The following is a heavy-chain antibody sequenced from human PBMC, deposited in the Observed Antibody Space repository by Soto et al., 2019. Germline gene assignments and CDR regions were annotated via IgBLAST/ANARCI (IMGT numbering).Heavy chain of an antibody. D-gene: IGHD3-10*02. Sequence: TGTSWVSAISASGGSTYYADSVKGRFTISRGNSKNTLYLKMGSLSAEDTAVYFFVQAADGIRDVRSVSAFLLNRSSDL. V-gene: IGHV3-23*01. J-gene: IGHJ2*01. CDR3: VQAADGIRDVRSVSAFLLNRSSDL. CDR2: ISASGGST.